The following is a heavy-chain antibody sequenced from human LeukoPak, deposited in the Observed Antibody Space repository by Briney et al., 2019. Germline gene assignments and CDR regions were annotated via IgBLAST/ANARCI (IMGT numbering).Heavy chain of an antibody. Sequence: SQTLSLTCTVSGGSISSGSYYWSWIRQPAGKGLEWIGRIYTSGSTNYNPSLKSRVTISVDTSKNQFSLKLSSVTAADTAVYYCARVGYYYGSGTPVDVWGKGTTVTVSS. CDR1: GGSISSGSYY. D-gene: IGHD3-10*01. CDR3: ARVGYYYGSGTPVDV. V-gene: IGHV4-61*02. J-gene: IGHJ6*04. CDR2: IYTSGST.